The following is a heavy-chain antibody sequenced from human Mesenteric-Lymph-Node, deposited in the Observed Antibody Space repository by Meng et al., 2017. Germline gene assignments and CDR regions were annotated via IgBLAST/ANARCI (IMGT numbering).Heavy chain of an antibody. D-gene: IGHD6-19*01. CDR1: GFTFGDYA. V-gene: IGHV3-49*04. CDR3: TRGGSGWYGGYDAFDI. Sequence: GGSLRLSCTASGFTFGDYAMSWVRQAPGKGLEWVGFIRSKAYGGTTEYAASVKGRFTISRDDSKSIAYLQMNSLKTEDTAVYYCTRGGSGWYGGYDAFDIWGQGTMVTVSS. CDR2: IRSKAYGGTT. J-gene: IGHJ3*02.